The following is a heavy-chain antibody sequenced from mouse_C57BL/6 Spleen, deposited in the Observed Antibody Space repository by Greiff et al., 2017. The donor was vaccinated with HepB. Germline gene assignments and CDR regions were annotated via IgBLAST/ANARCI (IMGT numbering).Heavy chain of an antibody. D-gene: IGHD1-1*01. CDR2: IYPGNSDT. V-gene: IGHV1-5*01. CDR3: TRKDSGGSSVFDY. J-gene: IGHJ2*01. Sequence: EVQLQQSGTVLARPGASVKMSCKTSGYTFTSYWMHWVKQRPGQGLEWIGAIYPGNSDTSYNQKFKGKAKLTAVTSASTAYMELSSLTNEDSAVYYCTRKDSGGSSVFDYWGQGTTLTVSS. CDR1: GYTFTSYW.